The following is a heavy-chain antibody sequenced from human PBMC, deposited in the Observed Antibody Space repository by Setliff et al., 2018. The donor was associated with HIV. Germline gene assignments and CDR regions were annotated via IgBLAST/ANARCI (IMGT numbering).Heavy chain of an antibody. CDR2: IVPLVGTP. Sequence: PVKVSCKASGGSFSNYPISWVRQAPGQGLEWMGGIVPLVGTPNYAQKFQGRLTITADKSTRTAYLELSRLCYEDTAVYWCARDSTFFYGSGTSYNVVYWGQGTLVTVSS. J-gene: IGHJ4*02. CDR1: GGSFSNYP. V-gene: IGHV1-69*06. D-gene: IGHD3-10*01. CDR3: ARDSTFFYGSGTSYNVVY.